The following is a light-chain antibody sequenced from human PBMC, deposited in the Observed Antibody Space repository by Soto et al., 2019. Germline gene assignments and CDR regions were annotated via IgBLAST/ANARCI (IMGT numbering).Light chain of an antibody. CDR2: DAS. V-gene: IGKV1-5*01. CDR1: QSISSW. Sequence: DIQMTQSPSTLSASVGDRVTITCRASQSISSWLAWYQQKPGKAPKLLIYDASSLESGVPSRFSGSGSGTEFTLCISSLQPDDFATYYCEQYNSYPVTFGQGTKLEIK. CDR3: EQYNSYPVT. J-gene: IGKJ2*01.